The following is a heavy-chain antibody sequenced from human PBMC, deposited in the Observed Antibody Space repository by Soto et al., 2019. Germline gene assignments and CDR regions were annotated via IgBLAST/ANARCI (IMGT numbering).Heavy chain of an antibody. J-gene: IGHJ4*02. CDR1: GFTFSDYY. V-gene: IGHV3-11*05. CDR3: ARSLRGYSGYSGY. CDR2: ISSSGSDT. Sequence: QVQLVESGGVLVKPGGCLRLSCAASGFTFSDYYMSWIRQAPGKGLEWVSYISSSGSDTNYADSVKGRFTVSRDNSKNSRYLHMNSLRAEDTVVYYCARSLRGYSGYSGYWGQGTLVTVSS. D-gene: IGHD5-12*01.